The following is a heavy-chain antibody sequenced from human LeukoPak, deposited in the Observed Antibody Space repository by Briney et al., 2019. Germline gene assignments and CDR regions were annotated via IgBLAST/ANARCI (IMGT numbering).Heavy chain of an antibody. V-gene: IGHV1-2*02. CDR2: INPNNGGT. CDR3: ARRGYSYAPDY. D-gene: IGHD5-18*01. CDR1: GYTFTDSY. J-gene: IGHJ4*02. Sequence: ASVKVSCKASGYTFTDSYILWVRQAPGQGLECIGWINPNNGGTDYAQRFQGRVTVTRDTSISTAYMELSGLKSDDTAVYFCARRGYSYAPDYWGQGTLVTVSS.